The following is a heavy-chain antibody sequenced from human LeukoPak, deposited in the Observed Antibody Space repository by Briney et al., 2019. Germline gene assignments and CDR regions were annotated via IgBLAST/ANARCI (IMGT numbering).Heavy chain of an antibody. Sequence: PGGSLRLSCAASGFTFSSYSMNWVRQAPGKGLEWVSSISSSSSYIYYADSVKGRFTISRDNAKNSLYLQMNSLRAEDTAVYYCARDSRYCSGGSCYSRYYYYYGMDVWGQGATVTVSS. J-gene: IGHJ6*02. CDR2: ISSSSSYI. D-gene: IGHD2-15*01. V-gene: IGHV3-21*01. CDR1: GFTFSSYS. CDR3: ARDSRYCSGGSCYSRYYYYYGMDV.